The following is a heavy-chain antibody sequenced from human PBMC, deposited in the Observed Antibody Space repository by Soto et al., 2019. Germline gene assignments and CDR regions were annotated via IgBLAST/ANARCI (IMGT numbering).Heavy chain of an antibody. CDR2: IRSKAYGGTT. D-gene: IGHD3-3*01. CDR3: SVFGVVIIKGSNYYYGMVV. CDR1: GFTFGDYA. V-gene: IGHV3-49*04. J-gene: IGHJ6*02. Sequence: PGGSLRLSCTASGFTFGDYAMSWVRQAPGKGLEWVGFIRSKAYGGTTEYAASVKGRFTISRDDSKSIAYLQMNSLKTEDTAVYYCSVFGVVIIKGSNYYYGMVVWGQGTTVTVSS.